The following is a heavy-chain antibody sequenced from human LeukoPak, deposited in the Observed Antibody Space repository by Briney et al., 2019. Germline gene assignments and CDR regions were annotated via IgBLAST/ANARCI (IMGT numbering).Heavy chain of an antibody. D-gene: IGHD4-17*01. Sequence: GGSLRLSCAASGFTFSTYWMHWVRQAPGRGLVWVSRFNSDGRSAYYADSVKGRFTISRDNAKNTLYLQMNSLRAEDTAVYYCARGRYYLDSWGQGTLVTVSS. CDR1: GFTFSTYW. J-gene: IGHJ4*02. CDR2: FNSDGRSA. V-gene: IGHV3-74*01. CDR3: ARGRYYLDS.